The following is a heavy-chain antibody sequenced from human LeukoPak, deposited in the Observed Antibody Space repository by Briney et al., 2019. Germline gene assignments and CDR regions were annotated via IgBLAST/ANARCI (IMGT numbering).Heavy chain of an antibody. D-gene: IGHD3-16*02. Sequence: GGSLRLSCAASGFTFSDYYMSWIRQAPGKGLEWVSYISSSGSTIYYADSVKGRFTISRDNAKNSLYLQMNSLRAEDTAVYYCARVLYDYVWGSYRYLYAFDIWGQGTMVTASS. J-gene: IGHJ3*02. V-gene: IGHV3-11*04. CDR2: ISSSGSTI. CDR3: ARVLYDYVWGSYRYLYAFDI. CDR1: GFTFSDYY.